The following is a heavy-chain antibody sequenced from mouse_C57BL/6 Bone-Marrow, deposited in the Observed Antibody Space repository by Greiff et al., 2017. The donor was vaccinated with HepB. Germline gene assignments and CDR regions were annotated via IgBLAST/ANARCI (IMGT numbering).Heavy chain of an antibody. CDR3: ARSEVDY. CDR2: IYPGSGNT. Sequence: QVQLKESGAELVRPGASVKLSCKASGYTFTDYYINWVKQRPGQGLEWIARIYPGSGNTYYNEKFKGKATLTAEKSSSTAYMQLSSLTSEDSAVYCCARSEVDYWGRGTSVTVSS. V-gene: IGHV1-76*01. CDR1: GYTFTDYY. J-gene: IGHJ4*01.